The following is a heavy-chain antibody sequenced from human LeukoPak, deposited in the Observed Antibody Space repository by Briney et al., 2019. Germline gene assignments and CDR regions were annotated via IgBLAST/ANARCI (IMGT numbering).Heavy chain of an antibody. CDR3: ARERYYYGSGSRNWFDP. Sequence: ASVKVSCKASGYTFTSYYMHWVRQAPGQGLEWMGIINLSGGSTSYAQKFQGRVTMTRDTSTSTVYMELSSLRSEDTAVYYCARERYYYGSGSRNWFDPWGQGTLVTVSS. V-gene: IGHV1-46*01. CDR1: GYTFTSYY. D-gene: IGHD3-10*01. J-gene: IGHJ5*02. CDR2: INLSGGST.